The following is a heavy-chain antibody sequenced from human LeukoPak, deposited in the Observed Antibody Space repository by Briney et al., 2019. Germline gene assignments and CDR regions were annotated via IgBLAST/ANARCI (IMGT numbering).Heavy chain of an antibody. CDR3: ARSPAVRGVIPHFDN. CDR1: GFTFSTYW. J-gene: IGHJ4*02. CDR2: IKQDGGEK. D-gene: IGHD3-10*01. V-gene: IGHV3-7*01. Sequence: GGSLRLSCAASGFTFSTYWMNWVRQASGKGLEWVAIIKQDGGEKYYVDSVKGRFTISRDNAKNSLYLQMNGLRAEDTAVYYCARSPAVRGVIPHFDNWGQGTLVTVSS.